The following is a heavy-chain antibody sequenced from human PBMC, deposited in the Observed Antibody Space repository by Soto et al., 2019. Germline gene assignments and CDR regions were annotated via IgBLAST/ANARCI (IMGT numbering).Heavy chain of an antibody. J-gene: IGHJ5*02. V-gene: IGHV2-5*02. D-gene: IGHD2-15*01. CDR3: AHSLRLAFGVVAATPCGWFDP. Sequence: AALVNPTQTLTLTCTFSGFSLSTSGGGVGWMRQPPGKALEWLALIYWDYDKRYSLSLRSRLTITKDTAKNQVVLTMTNMDTVETASYYCAHSLRLAFGVVAATPCGWFDPWGQGTLFPVSS. CDR2: IYWDYDK. CDR1: GFSLSTSGGG.